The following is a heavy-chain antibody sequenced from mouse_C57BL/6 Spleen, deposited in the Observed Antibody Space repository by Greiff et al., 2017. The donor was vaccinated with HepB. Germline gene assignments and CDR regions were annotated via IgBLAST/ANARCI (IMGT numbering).Heavy chain of an antibody. V-gene: IGHV14-2*01. J-gene: IGHJ4*01. CDR2: IDPEDGET. CDR3: ASRYDYGGSYAMDY. CDR1: GFNIKDYY. D-gene: IGHD2-4*01. Sequence: VHVKQSGAELVKPGASVKLSCTASGFNIKDYYMHWVKQRTEQGLEWIGRIDPEDGETKYAPKFQGKATITTDTYSNTAYLQLSSLKSEETAVYYCASRYDYGGSYAMDYWGQGTSVTVSS.